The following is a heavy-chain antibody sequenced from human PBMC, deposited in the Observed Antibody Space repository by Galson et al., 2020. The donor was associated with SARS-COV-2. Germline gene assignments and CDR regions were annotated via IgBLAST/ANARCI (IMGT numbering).Heavy chain of an antibody. CDR3: ASFRSYDSSGYSSLDY. D-gene: IGHD3-22*01. J-gene: IGHJ4*02. V-gene: IGHV3-48*02. CDR1: VFIFSKYS. CDR2: ISSTSSTI. Sequence: GESLKISCAASVFIFSKYSMNWVRQAPGKGLEWVSYISSTSSTIYYADSVKGRFTISRDNAKNSLYLQMNSLRDEDTAVYYCASFRSYDSSGYSSLDYWGQGTLVTVSS.